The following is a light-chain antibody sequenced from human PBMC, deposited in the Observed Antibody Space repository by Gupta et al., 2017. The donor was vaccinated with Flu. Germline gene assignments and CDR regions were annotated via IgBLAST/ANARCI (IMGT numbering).Light chain of an antibody. CDR1: QSVSTY. CDR3: QQSSSTPLT. J-gene: IGKJ4*01. V-gene: IGKV1-39*01. Sequence: GDRVTITCRASQSVSTYLNWYQQKPGKAPKLLIYGVSSLQSGVPSRFSGSGSGTDFTLTISSLQPEDFATYYCQQSSSTPLTFGGGTNVEIK. CDR2: GVS.